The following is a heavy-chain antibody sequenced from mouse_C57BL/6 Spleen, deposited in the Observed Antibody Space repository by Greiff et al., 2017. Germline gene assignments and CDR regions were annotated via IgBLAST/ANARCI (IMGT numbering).Heavy chain of an antibody. CDR1: GYSITSGYD. J-gene: IGHJ3*01. V-gene: IGHV3-1*01. CDR3: ARAEGYDGGAWFAY. D-gene: IGHD2-2*01. CDR2: ISSSGST. Sequence: VQLQQSGPGMVKPSQSLSLTCTVTGYSITSGYDWHWIRHFPGNKLEWMGYISSSGSTNYNPSLKSRISITHDTSKNHFFLKLNSVTTEDTATYYCARAEGYDGGAWFAYWGQGTLVTVSA.